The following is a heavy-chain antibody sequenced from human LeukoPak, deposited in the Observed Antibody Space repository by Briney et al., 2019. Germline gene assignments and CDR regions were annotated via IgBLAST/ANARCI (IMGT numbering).Heavy chain of an antibody. CDR2: ITWNSSKI. Sequence: GRSLRLSCTASGFNFDDYAMHWVRQVPGKGLEWVSGITWNSSKIGYADSVKGRFTISRDNAKDSLYLQMNSLRPEDTALYYCAKDGTLGYNFLNWFDPWGQGTLVTVSS. D-gene: IGHD5-18*01. CDR1: GFNFDDYA. CDR3: AKDGTLGYNFLNWFDP. V-gene: IGHV3-9*01. J-gene: IGHJ5*02.